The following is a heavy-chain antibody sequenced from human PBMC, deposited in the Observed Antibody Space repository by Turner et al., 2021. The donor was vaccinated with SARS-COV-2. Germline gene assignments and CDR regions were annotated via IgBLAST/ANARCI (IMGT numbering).Heavy chain of an antibody. CDR3: AKSGGMYCSGGNCYSSYFDY. J-gene: IGHJ4*02. CDR1: AFPFSNYG. Sequence: QVQLVESGGGVVQPGRSLILSCAASAFPFSNYGVHWVRQAPGKGLEGVAVISYDGSNKYYADSVKGRFTISRDNSKNTLYLQMNSLRAEDTAVYYCAKSGGMYCSGGNCYSSYFDYWGQGTLVTVSS. V-gene: IGHV3-30*18. D-gene: IGHD2-15*01. CDR2: ISYDGSNK.